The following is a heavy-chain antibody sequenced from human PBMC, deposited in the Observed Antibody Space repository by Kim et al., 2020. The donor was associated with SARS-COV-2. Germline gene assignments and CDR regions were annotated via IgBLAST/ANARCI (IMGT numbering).Heavy chain of an antibody. V-gene: IGHV7-4-1*02. Sequence: AQGFTGRFVFSLDTSVSTAYLQISSLKAEDTAVYYCARHDRHDFWSGYDKWGQGTLVTVSS. D-gene: IGHD3-3*01. J-gene: IGHJ4*02. CDR3: ARHDRHDFWSGYDK.